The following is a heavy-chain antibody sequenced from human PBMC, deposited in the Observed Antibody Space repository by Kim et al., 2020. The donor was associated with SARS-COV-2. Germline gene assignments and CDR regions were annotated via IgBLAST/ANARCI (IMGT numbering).Heavy chain of an antibody. CDR3: ARDLISDYYGSGSYYAGWFDP. D-gene: IGHD3-10*01. J-gene: IGHJ5*02. CDR1: GGTFSSYA. CDR2: IIPIFGTA. V-gene: IGHV1-69*13. Sequence: SVKVSCKASGGTFSSYAISWVRQAPGQGLEWMGGIIPIFGTANYAQKFQGRVSITADESTSTAYMELSSLRSEDTAVYYCARDLISDYYGSGSYYAGWFDPWGQGTLVTVSS.